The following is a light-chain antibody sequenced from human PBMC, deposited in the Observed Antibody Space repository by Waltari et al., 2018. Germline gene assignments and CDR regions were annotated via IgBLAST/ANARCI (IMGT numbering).Light chain of an antibody. CDR3: SSYTSSSTLVV. CDR2: EVS. V-gene: IGLV2-14*01. J-gene: IGLJ2*01. Sequence: QSALTQPASVSGSPGQSITIPCTGTSSDVGGYNYVSWYQQPPGKAPKLMIYEVSNRPSGVSKRFSGSKSGNTASLTISGLQAEDEADYYCSSYTSSSTLVVFGGGTKLTVL. CDR1: SSDVGGYNY.